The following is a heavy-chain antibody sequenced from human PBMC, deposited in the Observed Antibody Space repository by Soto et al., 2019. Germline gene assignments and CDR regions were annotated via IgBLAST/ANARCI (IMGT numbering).Heavy chain of an antibody. CDR3: AKSPPVTETTYYFDY. CDR2: ISGSGGST. J-gene: IGHJ4*02. Sequence: PGGSLRLSCAASGFTFSSYAMSCVRQAPGKGLEWVSAISGSGGSTYYADSVKGRFTISRDNSKNTLYLQMNSLRAEDTAVYYCAKSPPVTETTYYFDYWGQGTLVTVSS. CDR1: GFTFSSYA. D-gene: IGHD4-17*01. V-gene: IGHV3-23*01.